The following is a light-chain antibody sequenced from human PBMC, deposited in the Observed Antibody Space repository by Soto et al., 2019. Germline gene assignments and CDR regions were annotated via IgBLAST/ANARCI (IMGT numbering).Light chain of an antibody. Sequence: EIVLTQSPATLSLSPGERVTLPCRASQSVSSYLAWYQHRPGQAPRLLMYDTFNRATGVPARFSGSGSGTDFTLTISSLEPEDSAVYYCQHRSNGYTFGQGTKLEIK. CDR2: DTF. CDR1: QSVSSY. V-gene: IGKV3-11*01. J-gene: IGKJ2*01. CDR3: QHRSNGYT.